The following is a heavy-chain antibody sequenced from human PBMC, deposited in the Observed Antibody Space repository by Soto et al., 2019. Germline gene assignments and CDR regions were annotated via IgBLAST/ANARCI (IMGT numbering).Heavy chain of an antibody. J-gene: IGHJ6*02. D-gene: IGHD2-2*01. CDR1: GDSLDYYY. CDR2: VSDSGRT. V-gene: IGHV4-59*01. CDR3: ARDSTTWFPYYGIDV. Sequence: PSETLSLTCTVSGDSLDYYYWSWIRQPPGKGLEWIGDVSDSGRTNYNPSLRSRVTISVDTSKNQFSLKLNSVTAADTAVYYCARDSTTWFPYYGIDVWGQGTMVTVSS.